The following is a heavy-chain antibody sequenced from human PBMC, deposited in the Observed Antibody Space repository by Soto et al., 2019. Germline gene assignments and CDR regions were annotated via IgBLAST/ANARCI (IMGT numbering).Heavy chain of an antibody. V-gene: IGHV1-8*01. Sequence: QVQLVQSGAEVKKPGASVKVSCKASGYTFTSYDINWVRQATGQGLEWMGWMNANSGNTGYAQKFQGRVTMSRDTSISTAYMELSSLTSEDTAVYYCARGTVAYWYFDLWGRGTLVTVSS. J-gene: IGHJ2*01. CDR3: ARGTVAYWYFDL. CDR2: MNANSGNT. D-gene: IGHD4-4*01. CDR1: GYTFTSYD.